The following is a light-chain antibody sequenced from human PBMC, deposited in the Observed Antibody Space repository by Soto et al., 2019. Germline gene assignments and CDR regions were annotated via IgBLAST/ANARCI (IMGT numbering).Light chain of an antibody. CDR1: QGISSY. CDR3: QQLYRYPLS. CDR2: AAS. V-gene: IGKV1-9*01. J-gene: IGKJ4*01. Sequence: QLTQSPSSLSASVGDRVTITCRASQGISSYLAWYQQKPGKVPKLLISAASTLESGVPLRFSGGGFGTDFTLTISSLQPEDFATYYCQQLYRYPLSFGGGTNVEIK.